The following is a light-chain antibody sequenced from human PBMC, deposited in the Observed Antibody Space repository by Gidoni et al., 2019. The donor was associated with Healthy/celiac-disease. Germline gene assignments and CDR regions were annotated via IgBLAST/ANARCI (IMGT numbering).Light chain of an antibody. CDR2: LGS. V-gene: IGKV2-28*01. J-gene: IGKJ1*01. CDR3: MQALQTWT. Sequence: DIVITQSPLSLPVTPGEPASISCRSSQSLLHSNGYNYLDWYLQKPGQSPQLLIYLGSNRASGVHDRFSGSGSGTDFTLKISRVEAEDVGVYYCMQALQTWTFGQGTKVEIK. CDR1: QSLLHSNGYNY.